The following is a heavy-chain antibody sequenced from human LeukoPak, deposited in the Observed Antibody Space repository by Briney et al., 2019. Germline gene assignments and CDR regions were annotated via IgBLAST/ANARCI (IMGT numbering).Heavy chain of an antibody. CDR1: GGTFSRYA. Sequence: SVKVSCKASGGTFSRYALAWVRQAPGQGLEWTGTIIPVLNKSDYAQNFQGRVTITADMSTSTAYMELSSLRSDDTAVYYCARATVYESSGPYDDWGQGTLVTVSS. V-gene: IGHV1-69*04. J-gene: IGHJ4*02. CDR3: ARATVYESSGPYDD. D-gene: IGHD3-22*01. CDR2: IIPVLNKS.